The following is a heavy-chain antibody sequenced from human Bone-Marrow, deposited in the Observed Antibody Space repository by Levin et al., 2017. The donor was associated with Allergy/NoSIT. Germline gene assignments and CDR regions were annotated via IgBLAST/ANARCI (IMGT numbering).Heavy chain of an antibody. V-gene: IGHV3-23*01. CDR1: GFTFSSYA. CDR2: ISGSGGST. CDR3: AKDLYYYDSSGYWSGGDY. Sequence: GESLKISCAASGFTFSSYAMSWVRQAPGKGLEWVSAISGSGGSTYYADSVKGRFTISRDNSKNTLYLQMNSLRAEDTAVYYCAKDLYYYDSSGYWSGGDYWGQGTLVTVSS. J-gene: IGHJ4*02. D-gene: IGHD3-22*01.